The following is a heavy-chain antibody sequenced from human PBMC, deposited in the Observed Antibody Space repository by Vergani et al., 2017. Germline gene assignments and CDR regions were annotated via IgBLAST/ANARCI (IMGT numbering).Heavy chain of an antibody. Sequence: VQLQESGPGLLKPSETLSLTCSVSGTSISSYFWSWIRQPAGKGLEWFGRVHTDGTAYYNPPLRTRVRLSADLSKSQFSLKMTSLTAADTSVYFCARDQWDDDGPRGWFAPWGQGILVTVSS. CDR2: VHTDGTA. D-gene: IGHD5-24*01. V-gene: IGHV4-4*07. CDR3: ARDQWDDDGPRGWFAP. CDR1: GTSISSYF. J-gene: IGHJ5*02.